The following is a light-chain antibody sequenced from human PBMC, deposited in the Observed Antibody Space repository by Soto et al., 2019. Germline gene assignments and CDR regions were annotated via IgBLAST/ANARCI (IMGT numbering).Light chain of an antibody. Sequence: ILMTQSPATLSVSPGERATLSCRASQSVSNNLAWYQQKPGQAPRLLIYDASTRATGIPARFSGSGSGTEFTLTISGLHSQDFAGYYCRQYNISTPWTFGQGTNVEVK. V-gene: IGKV3-15*01. CDR3: RQYNISTPWT. CDR2: DAS. CDR1: QSVSNN. J-gene: IGKJ1*01.